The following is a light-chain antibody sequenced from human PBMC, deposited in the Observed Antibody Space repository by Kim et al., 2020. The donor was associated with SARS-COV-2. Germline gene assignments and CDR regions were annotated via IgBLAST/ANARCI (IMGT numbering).Light chain of an antibody. J-gene: IGLJ3*02. CDR3: QAWDSRTSTWV. V-gene: IGLV3-1*01. Sequence: PGQKANITCSGNELGDKYVCWYQQKPGQSPVLVIYQDNKWPSGIPERFSGANSGDTATLTISGTQALDEADYYCQAWDSRTSTWVFGGGTQLTVL. CDR1: ELGDKY. CDR2: QDN.